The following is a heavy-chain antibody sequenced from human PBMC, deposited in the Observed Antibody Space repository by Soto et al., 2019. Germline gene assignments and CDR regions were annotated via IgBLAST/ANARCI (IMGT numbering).Heavy chain of an antibody. CDR2: VHHSGST. Sequence: SETLSLTCAVSGYSISSGYHWGWIRQPPGKGLEWLGSVHHSGSTYYNPSLKSRLTISVDKSKNQFSLKLSSVTAADTAVYYCARISVYYDSSGYPFDYWGQGTLVTVSS. J-gene: IGHJ4*02. D-gene: IGHD3-22*01. CDR3: ARISVYYDSSGYPFDY. V-gene: IGHV4-38-2*01. CDR1: GYSISSGYH.